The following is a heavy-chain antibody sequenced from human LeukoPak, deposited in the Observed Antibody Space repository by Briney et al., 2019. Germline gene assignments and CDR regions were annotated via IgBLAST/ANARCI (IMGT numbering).Heavy chain of an antibody. V-gene: IGHV1-8*01. D-gene: IGHD6-19*01. CDR1: GYTFTSCD. Sequence: ASVKVSCKAPGYTFTSCDINWVRQATGQGLEWMGWMNPNSGNTGYGQSFQGRITMTRDISIGTAYMELSNLTSEDTAIYYCTRGSSGRRDNWGQGTLVTVSA. J-gene: IGHJ4*02. CDR3: TRGSSGRRDN. CDR2: MNPNSGNT.